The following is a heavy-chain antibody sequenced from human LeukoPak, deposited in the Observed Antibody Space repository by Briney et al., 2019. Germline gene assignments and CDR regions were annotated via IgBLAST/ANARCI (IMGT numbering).Heavy chain of an antibody. Sequence: ASVKPSCKASGYTFTGYSMNWVRQDPGQGLEWMGIINPSSGRTTYAQKFQGRVTMTRDTSTSTVYMELTSLRSEDTAVFYCARGGLPARSRFDPWGQGTLVTVSS. CDR2: INPSSGRT. CDR3: ARGGLPARSRFDP. CDR1: GYTFTGYS. V-gene: IGHV1-46*01. J-gene: IGHJ5*02. D-gene: IGHD3/OR15-3a*01.